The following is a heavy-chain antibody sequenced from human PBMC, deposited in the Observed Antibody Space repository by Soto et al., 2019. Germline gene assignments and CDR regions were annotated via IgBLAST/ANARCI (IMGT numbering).Heavy chain of an antibody. Sequence: GASVKVSCKASGYTFTTYYMHWVRQAPGQGLEWIGIINPSGGRTTYAQNFQGRVTMTRDTSTSTVYMELSSLRSEDTAIYYCARDGCVTATCAGGGNWFDPWGQGTPVTVSS. CDR1: GYTFTTYY. J-gene: IGHJ5*02. V-gene: IGHV1-46*03. D-gene: IGHD3-16*01. CDR3: ARDGCVTATCAGGGNWFDP. CDR2: INPSGGRT.